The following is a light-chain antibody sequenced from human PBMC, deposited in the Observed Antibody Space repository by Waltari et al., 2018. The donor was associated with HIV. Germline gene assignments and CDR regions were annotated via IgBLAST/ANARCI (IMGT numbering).Light chain of an antibody. CDR1: SSNIGSNY. V-gene: IGLV1-47*01. Sequence: QSVLTQPPSASGTPGQRVTISCSGRSSNIGSNYVYWYQQLPGTTPNLLIYRNNQRSSGVPDRFSGSKSGTSASLAISGLRSEDEADYYCAAWDDSLSGWVFGGGTKLTVL. J-gene: IGLJ3*02. CDR2: RNN. CDR3: AAWDDSLSGWV.